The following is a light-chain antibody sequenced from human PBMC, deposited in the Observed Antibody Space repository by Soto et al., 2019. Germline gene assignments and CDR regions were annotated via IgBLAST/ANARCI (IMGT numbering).Light chain of an antibody. CDR2: EVT. V-gene: IGLV2-8*01. CDR3: SSSAGIYHYLV. Sequence: QSALTQPPSASGSPGQTVTISCTGTSSDVGGYDYVSWYQQHPGEAPKLIIYEVTKRPSGVPDRFSGSKSGYTASLTVSGLQTEDEAFYYCSSSAGIYHYLVFGGGTKLTVL. CDR1: SSDVGGYDY. J-gene: IGLJ3*02.